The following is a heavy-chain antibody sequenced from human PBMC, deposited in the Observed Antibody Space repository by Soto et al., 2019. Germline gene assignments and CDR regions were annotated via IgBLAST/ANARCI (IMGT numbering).Heavy chain of an antibody. CDR1: GFTFSSYW. CDR2: IKQDGSEK. Sequence: EVQLVESGGGLVQPGRSLRLSCAASGFTFSSYWMSWVRQAPGKGLEWVANIKQDGSEKYYVDSVKGRFTISRDNAKNSLYLQMNSLRAEDTAVYYCAREIDYYDSSGYYRDWGQGTLVTVSS. D-gene: IGHD3-22*01. V-gene: IGHV3-7*01. J-gene: IGHJ4*02. CDR3: AREIDYYDSSGYYRD.